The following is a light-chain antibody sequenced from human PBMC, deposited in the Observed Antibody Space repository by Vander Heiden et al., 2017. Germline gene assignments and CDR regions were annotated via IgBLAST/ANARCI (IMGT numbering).Light chain of an antibody. J-gene: IGLJ3*02. CDR3: QTWGIDSWV. CDR1: TGNYA. V-gene: IGLV4-69*02. Sequence: QLVLTQSPSASASLGASVKLTCPPNTGNYAVAWHQQQPGKGPRYLMKVNSDGTHIKGGGIPDRFSGSSSGAERYLTISSLQSEDEADYYCQTWGIDSWVFGGGTELTVL. CDR2: VNSDGTH.